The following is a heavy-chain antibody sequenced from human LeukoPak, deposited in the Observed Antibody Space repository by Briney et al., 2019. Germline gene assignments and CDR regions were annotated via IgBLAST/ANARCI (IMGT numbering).Heavy chain of an antibody. J-gene: IGHJ6*02. V-gene: IGHV1-18*04. CDR2: ISAYNGDT. D-gene: IGHD2-15*01. CDR3: ARDCSGGSCSSDKYYFYALDV. Sequence: ASVKVSCKASGYNLTTYYMDWVRQAPGQGLEWVGWISAYNGDTKYAQKVQGRVTLTTDTSTSTAYLELRSLRSDDTAQYYCARDCSGGSCSSDKYYFYALDVWGQGTAVTVSS. CDR1: GYNLTTYY.